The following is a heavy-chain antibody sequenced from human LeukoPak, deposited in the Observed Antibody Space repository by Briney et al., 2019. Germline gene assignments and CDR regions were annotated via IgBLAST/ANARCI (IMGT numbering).Heavy chain of an antibody. J-gene: IGHJ4*02. CDR3: ASSPYVWGSYRYFDY. Sequence: GASVKVSCKVSGYTLTELSMHWVRQAPGKGLEWMGGFDPEDGETIYAQKFQGRVTITADESTSTAYMELSSLRSEDTAVYYCASSPYVWGSYRYFDYWGQGTLVTVSS. D-gene: IGHD3-16*02. CDR1: GYTLTELS. CDR2: FDPEDGET. V-gene: IGHV1-24*01.